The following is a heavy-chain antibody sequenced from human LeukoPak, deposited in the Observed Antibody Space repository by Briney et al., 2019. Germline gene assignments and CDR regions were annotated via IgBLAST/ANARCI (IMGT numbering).Heavy chain of an antibody. CDR2: FDPEDGET. J-gene: IGHJ4*02. D-gene: IGHD3-22*01. CDR1: GYTLTELS. CDR3: ARDLSDSSGYYPDY. V-gene: IGHV1-24*01. Sequence: ASVKVSCKVSGYTLTELSMHWVRQAPGKGLEWMGGFDPEDGETIYAQKFQGRVTMTEDTSTDTAYMELSSLRAEDTAVYYCARDLSDSSGYYPDYWGQGTLVTVSS.